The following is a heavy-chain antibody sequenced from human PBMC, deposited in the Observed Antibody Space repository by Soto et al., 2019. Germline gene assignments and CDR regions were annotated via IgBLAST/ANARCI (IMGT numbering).Heavy chain of an antibody. CDR2: ISGSGGNT. D-gene: IGHD5-18*01. CDR3: AKDRGYSYGLFDY. CDR1: GFTFSSYA. Sequence: EVQLLESGGGLVQPGGSLRLSCAGSGFTFSSYAMTWVRQAPGKGLEWVSSISGSGGNTYNADSVKGRSTISRDNSKNTVDLQMNSLRAEDTAVYYCAKDRGYSYGLFDYWGQGALVIVSS. V-gene: IGHV3-23*01. J-gene: IGHJ4*02.